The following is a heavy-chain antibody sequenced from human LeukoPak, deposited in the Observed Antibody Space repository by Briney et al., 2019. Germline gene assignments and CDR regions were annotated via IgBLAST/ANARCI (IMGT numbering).Heavy chain of an antibody. CDR3: AKDFGWFGEEYYTDV. CDR1: GFTFSSYG. D-gene: IGHD3-10*01. CDR2: IRYDGSNK. V-gene: IGHV3-30*02. J-gene: IGHJ6*03. Sequence: GGSLRLSCAASGFTFSSYGMHWVRQAPGKGLEWVAFIRYDGSNKYYADSVKGRFTISRDNSKNTLYLQMNSLRAEDTAVYYCAKDFGWFGEEYYTDVWGKGTTVTISS.